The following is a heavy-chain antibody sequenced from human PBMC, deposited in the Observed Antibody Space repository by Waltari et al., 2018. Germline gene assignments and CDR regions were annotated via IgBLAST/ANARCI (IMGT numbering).Heavy chain of an antibody. V-gene: IGHV4-38-2*02. CDR1: GYSISSGYY. J-gene: IGHJ2*01. D-gene: IGHD6-13*01. CDR3: ARELEQQLTDYWYFDR. CDR2: IYHSGST. Sequence: QVQLQESGPGLVKPSETLSLTCAVSGYSISSGYYWGWIRQPPGKGLEWIGSIYHSGSTYYNPTLKSRVTISVDTSKNQFSLKLSSVTAADTAVYYCARELEQQLTDYWYFDRWGRGTLVTVSS.